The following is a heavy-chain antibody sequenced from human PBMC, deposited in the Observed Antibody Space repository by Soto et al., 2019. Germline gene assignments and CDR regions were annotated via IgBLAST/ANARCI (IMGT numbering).Heavy chain of an antibody. CDR1: GGSISSGGYY. CDR2: IYDSGNT. CDR3: AREEGGGYDHRWFDP. J-gene: IGHJ5*02. V-gene: IGHV4-31*03. D-gene: IGHD5-12*01. Sequence: LSLTCTVSGGSISSGGYYWSWIRQHPGKGLEWIGYIYDSGNTYYNPSLKSRVTISVDTSKDQFSLKLSSVTAADTAVYYCAREEGGGYDHRWFDPWGQGTLVTVSS.